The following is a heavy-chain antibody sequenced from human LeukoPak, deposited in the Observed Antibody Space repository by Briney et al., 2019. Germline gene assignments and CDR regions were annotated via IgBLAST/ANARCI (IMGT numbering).Heavy chain of an antibody. J-gene: IGHJ3*02. Sequence: EPLSLTSTVYGDSVNRYYWIWIGRPPGMGMKWIGYIYYSGRTDYNPSLKSRVTISVDTSKHQFSMKLKSVTAADTAVYFCARGRWLPNAFDIWGQVTMVTVFS. D-gene: IGHD5-24*01. CDR2: IYYSGRT. CDR1: GDSVNRYY. V-gene: IGHV4-59*02. CDR3: ARGRWLPNAFDI.